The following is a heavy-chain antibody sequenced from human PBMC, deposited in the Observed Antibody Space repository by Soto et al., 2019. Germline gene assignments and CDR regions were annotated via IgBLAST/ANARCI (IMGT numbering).Heavy chain of an antibody. D-gene: IGHD6-13*01. V-gene: IGHV3-64*01. CDR1: GFTFSSYA. Sequence: GGSLRLSCAASGFTFSSYAMHWVRQAPGKGLEYVSAISSNGGSTYYANSVKGRFTISRDNSKNTLYLQMGSLRAEDMAVYYCARESHGAAAAAGAFDIWGQGTMVTVSS. CDR2: ISSNGGST. J-gene: IGHJ3*02. CDR3: ARESHGAAAAAGAFDI.